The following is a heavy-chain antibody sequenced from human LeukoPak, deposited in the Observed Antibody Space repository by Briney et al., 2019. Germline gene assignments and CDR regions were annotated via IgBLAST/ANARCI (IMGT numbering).Heavy chain of an antibody. J-gene: IGHJ4*02. CDR1: GYTLTELS. D-gene: IGHD3-3*01. CDR2: FDPEDGET. CDR3: ATSQRFLEWLSTIFDY. Sequence: ASGKVSCKVSGYTLTELSMHWVRQAPGKGLEWMGGFDPEDGETIYAQKFQGRVTMTEDTSTDTAYMELSSLRSEDTAVYYCATSQRFLEWLSTIFDYWGQGTLVTVSS. V-gene: IGHV1-24*01.